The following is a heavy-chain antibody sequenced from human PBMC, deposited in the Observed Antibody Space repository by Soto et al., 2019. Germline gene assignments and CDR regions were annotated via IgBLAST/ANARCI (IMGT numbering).Heavy chain of an antibody. CDR1: GGSIGTFY. CDR3: ARTSRGYSNWFDP. D-gene: IGHD3-22*01. V-gene: IGHV4-59*01. CDR2: IYYNGST. Sequence: PSETLSLTCTVSGGSIGTFYWSWIRQPPGKGLDWIGYIYYNGSTNYNPSLKSRVTMSVDTSKNQFSLKLSSVTAADTAMYYCARTSRGYSNWFDPWGQGTLVTVSS. J-gene: IGHJ5*02.